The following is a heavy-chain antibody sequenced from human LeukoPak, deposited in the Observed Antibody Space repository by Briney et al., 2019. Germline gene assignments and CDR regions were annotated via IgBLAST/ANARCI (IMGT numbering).Heavy chain of an antibody. CDR2: ISYDGSNK. J-gene: IGHJ5*02. D-gene: IGHD2-2*01. V-gene: IGHV3-30*04. CDR1: GFTFSSYA. CDR3: ARDPWGYQLLSGWFDP. Sequence: GGSLRLSCAASGFTFSSYAMHWVRQAPGKGLEWVAVISYDGSNKYYADSVKGRFTISRDNSKNTLYLQMNSLRAEDTAVYYCARDPWGYQLLSGWFDPWGQGTLVTVSS.